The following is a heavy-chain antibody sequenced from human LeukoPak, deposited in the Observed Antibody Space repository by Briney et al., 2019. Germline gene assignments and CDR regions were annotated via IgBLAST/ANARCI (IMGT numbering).Heavy chain of an antibody. CDR2: IYYSGST. V-gene: IGHV4-31*03. D-gene: IGHD3-9*01. CDR1: GGSISSGGYY. J-gene: IGHJ4*02. Sequence: SETLSLTRTVSGGSISSGGYYWSWIRQHPGTGLEWIGYIYYSGSTYYNPSLKSRVTISVDTSKNQFSLKLSSVTAADTAVYYCARRAYYDIGSYYFDYWGQGTLVTVSS. CDR3: ARRAYYDIGSYYFDY.